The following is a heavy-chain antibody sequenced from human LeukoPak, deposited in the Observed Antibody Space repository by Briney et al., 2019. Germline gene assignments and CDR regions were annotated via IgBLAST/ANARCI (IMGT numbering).Heavy chain of an antibody. J-gene: IGHJ4*02. D-gene: IGHD3-3*01. V-gene: IGHV4-39*01. Sequence: SETLSLTCTVSGGSISSSSYYWGWIRQPPGKGLEWIGSIYYSGSTYYNPSHKSRVTISVDTSKNQFSLKLSSVTAADTAVYYCARQLGYYDFWSGYYTGNYFDYWGQGTLVTVSS. CDR2: IYYSGST. CDR1: GGSISSSSYY. CDR3: ARQLGYYDFWSGYYTGNYFDY.